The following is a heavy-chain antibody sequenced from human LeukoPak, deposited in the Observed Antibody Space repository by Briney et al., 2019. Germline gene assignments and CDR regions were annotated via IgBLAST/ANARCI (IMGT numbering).Heavy chain of an antibody. CDR3: ARAGSSEDYFDY. CDR1: GFTFSSYD. CDR2: IGIAGDT. J-gene: IGHJ4*02. V-gene: IGHV3-13*01. D-gene: IGHD2-2*01. Sequence: GGSLRLSCAASGFTFSSYDMHWVRQVTGKGLEWVSGIGIAGDTYYPGSVKGRVTISRENAKNSLYLQMNSLRAGDTAVYYCARAGSSEDYFDYWGQGTLVTVSS.